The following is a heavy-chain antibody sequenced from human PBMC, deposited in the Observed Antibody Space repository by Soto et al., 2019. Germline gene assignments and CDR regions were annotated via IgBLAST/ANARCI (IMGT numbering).Heavy chain of an antibody. D-gene: IGHD3-10*01. Sequence: QVQLQESGPGLVKPSQTLSLTCTVSGGSISSGGYYWSWIRQHPGKGLEWIGYIYYSGSTYYNPYLKSRVTIAVDTSNNQFSLKLSFVTAADTAVYYCARDGRVSQEWCGESPPGAWFDPWGQGTLVTVSS. CDR2: IYYSGST. J-gene: IGHJ5*02. CDR3: ARDGRVSQEWCGESPPGAWFDP. V-gene: IGHV4-31*03. CDR1: GGSISSGGYY.